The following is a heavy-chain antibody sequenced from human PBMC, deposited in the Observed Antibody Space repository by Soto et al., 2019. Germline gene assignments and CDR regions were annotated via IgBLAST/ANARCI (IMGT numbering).Heavy chain of an antibody. V-gene: IGHV3-23*01. CDR3: AKAGTSWNYYYYVMDV. J-gene: IGHJ6*02. Sequence: VQLLESGGGLVQPGGSLRLSCAASGFTFSTYAMSWVRQAPGKGLEWVSAIGGSGASTFYADSVKGRFTISRDNSKNTLYLRMNSLRAEDTALYFCAKAGTSWNYYYYVMDVWGQGTTVTVSS. CDR2: IGGSGAST. CDR1: GFTFSTYA. D-gene: IGHD6-13*01.